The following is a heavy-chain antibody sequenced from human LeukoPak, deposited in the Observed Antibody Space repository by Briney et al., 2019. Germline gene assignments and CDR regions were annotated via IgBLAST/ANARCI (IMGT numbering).Heavy chain of an antibody. D-gene: IGHD1-1*01. CDR2: ISSSSNII. CDR3: ARENWNDSNFDY. CDR1: GFTFSIYS. J-gene: IGHJ4*02. V-gene: IGHV3-48*01. Sequence: PGGSLRLSCVGSGFTFSIYSMNWVRQAPGKGLEWVSYISSSSNIIHYTDSVKGRFTISRDNAKNSLYLQMNSLRAEDTAVYYCARENWNDSNFDYWGQGTLATVSS.